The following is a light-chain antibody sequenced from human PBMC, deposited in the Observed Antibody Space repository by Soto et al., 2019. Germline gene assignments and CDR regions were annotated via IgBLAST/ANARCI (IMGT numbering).Light chain of an antibody. V-gene: IGKV1-6*01. Sequence: AIQMTQSPSSLSASVGDRVTITCRASQDIKKDLGWYQQKPGKAPKLLIYVASSLQSGVPSRFRGSGSGTDFTLTISSLQPEDFATYYCLQDFNYPLTFGGGTKVEVK. CDR2: VAS. CDR1: QDIKKD. J-gene: IGKJ4*01. CDR3: LQDFNYPLT.